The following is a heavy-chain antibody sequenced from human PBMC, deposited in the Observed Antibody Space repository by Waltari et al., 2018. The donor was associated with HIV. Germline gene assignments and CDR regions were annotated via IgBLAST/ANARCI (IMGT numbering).Heavy chain of an antibody. CDR3: ATDFSGMVRAYSYYSLDV. Sequence: QVQLVPYGAEVKKPGASVKVSCKVSGHTLSEFSMHWVRQVPGKGLEWMGNFDPEDDETIYAQKFQGRVTMTEDTSSDTAYMELSSLTSGDTAVYYCATDFSGMVRAYSYYSLDVWGQGTTVTVSS. J-gene: IGHJ6*02. V-gene: IGHV1-24*01. D-gene: IGHD3-10*01. CDR1: GHTLSEFS. CDR2: FDPEDDET.